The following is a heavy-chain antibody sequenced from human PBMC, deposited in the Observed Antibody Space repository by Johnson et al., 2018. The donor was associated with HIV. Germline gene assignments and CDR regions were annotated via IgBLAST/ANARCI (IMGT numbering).Heavy chain of an antibody. D-gene: IGHD2-21*01. CDR3: AKVDCGGDTCAGYDPFDL. CDR2: IYNDGSRT. Sequence: VQLVESGGGLVQPGGSLRLSCAASGFAFRTYWMVWVRHVPGKRPVWVARIYNDGSRTTYADSVRGRFPISRDNAKYTVDLQMNSLRVEDTAVYYCAKVDCGGDTCAGYDPFDLWGQGTLVTVSS. CDR1: GFAFRTYW. J-gene: IGHJ3*01. V-gene: IGHV3-74*03.